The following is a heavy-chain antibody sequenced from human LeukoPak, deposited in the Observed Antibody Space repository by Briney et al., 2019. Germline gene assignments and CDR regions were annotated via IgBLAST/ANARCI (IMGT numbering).Heavy chain of an antibody. CDR3: AKEYCSGGSCYPWLPYYYYGMDV. J-gene: IGHJ6*02. Sequence: SGGSLRLSCAASGFTFSSYAMSWVRQAPGKGLEWVSAISGSGGSTYYADSVKGRFTISRDNSKNTLYLQMNSLRAEDTAVYYCAKEYCSGGSCYPWLPYYYYGMDVWGQGTTVTVSS. CDR2: ISGSGGST. CDR1: GFTFSSYA. V-gene: IGHV3-23*01. D-gene: IGHD2-15*01.